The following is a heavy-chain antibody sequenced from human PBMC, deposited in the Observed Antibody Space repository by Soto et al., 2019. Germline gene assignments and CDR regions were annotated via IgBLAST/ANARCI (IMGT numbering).Heavy chain of an antibody. CDR1: GGSFSGYY. V-gene: IGHV4-34*01. D-gene: IGHD3-22*01. CDR3: ASGISGYYYYYYYGMDV. CDR2: INHSGST. J-gene: IGHJ6*02. Sequence: SETLSLTCAVYGGSFSGYYWSWIRQPPGKGLEWIGEINHSGSTNYNPSLKSRVTISVDTSKNQFSLKLSSVTAADTAVYYCASGISGYYYYYYYGMDVWGQGTTVTVSS.